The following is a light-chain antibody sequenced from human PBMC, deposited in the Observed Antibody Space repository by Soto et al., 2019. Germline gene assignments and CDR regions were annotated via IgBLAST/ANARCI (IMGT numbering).Light chain of an antibody. CDR2: DVS. CDR1: SSDVGSYNY. Sequence: QSVLTQPASVSGSPGQSITISCTGTSSDVGSYNYVSWYQQHPGKAPKLMIYDVSKRPSGVPDRFSGSKSGNTASLTISGLQAEDEADYYCCSYAGSYLVVFGGGTKLTVL. J-gene: IGLJ2*01. CDR3: CSYAGSYLVV. V-gene: IGLV2-11*01.